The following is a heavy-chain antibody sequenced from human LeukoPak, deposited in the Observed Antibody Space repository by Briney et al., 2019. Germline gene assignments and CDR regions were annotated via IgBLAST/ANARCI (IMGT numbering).Heavy chain of an antibody. CDR1: GFTFDDYG. CDR3: ARDADLTGLRFLEWPPLDV. Sequence: GGSLRLSCAASGFTFDDYGMSWVRQAPGKGLEWVSGINWNDGSTGYADSVKGRFTISRDNAKNSLYLQMNSLRAEDTALYHCARDADLTGLRFLEWPPLDVWGKGTTVTVSS. CDR2: INWNDGST. D-gene: IGHD3-3*01. V-gene: IGHV3-20*01. J-gene: IGHJ6*04.